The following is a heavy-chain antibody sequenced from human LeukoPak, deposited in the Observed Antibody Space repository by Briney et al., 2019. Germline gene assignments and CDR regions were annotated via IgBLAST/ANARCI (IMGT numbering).Heavy chain of an antibody. J-gene: IGHJ6*03. V-gene: IGHV1-2*02. Sequence: ASVKVSCKASGYTFTGYYMHWVRQAPGQGLEWMGWINPNSGGTNYAQKFQGRVTMTRDTSISTAYMELSRLRSDDTAVYYCARAGCCSYYYYYMDVWGKGTTVTVSS. CDR3: ARAGCCSYYYYYMDV. CDR1: GYTFTGYY. D-gene: IGHD3-10*01. CDR2: INPNSGGT.